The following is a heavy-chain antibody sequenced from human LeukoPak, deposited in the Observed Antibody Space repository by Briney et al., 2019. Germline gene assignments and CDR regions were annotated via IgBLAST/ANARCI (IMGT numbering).Heavy chain of an antibody. D-gene: IGHD1-14*01. J-gene: IGHJ4*02. CDR1: GLTFSSYS. Sequence: GWSLRLLCATSGLTFSSYSTGWARTAPGKGLEWVSAISCSGGSIYYADSVKGRCTIYRHNSKNTHYLQMNSLRAEDTGVYYCAITAWDDYYFDCWGQGTLVTVSS. CDR2: ISCSGGSI. CDR3: AITAWDDYYFDC. V-gene: IGHV3-23*01.